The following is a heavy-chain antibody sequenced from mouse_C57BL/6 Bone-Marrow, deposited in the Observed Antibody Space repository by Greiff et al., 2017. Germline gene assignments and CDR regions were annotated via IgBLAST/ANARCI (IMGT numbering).Heavy chain of an antibody. CDR1: GYTFTDYN. CDR2: INPNNGCT. J-gene: IGHJ2*01. CDR3: ARRRWLPYYFDD. V-gene: IGHV1-18*01. Sequence: VQLQQSGPELVKPGASVKIPCKASGYTFTDYNMDWVKQSHGKSLEWIGDINPNNGCTNYNQKFKDKATLTVDKSSSTAYMELRSLTSEDSAVYDCARRRWLPYYFDDWGQGTTLTVAS. D-gene: IGHD2-3*01.